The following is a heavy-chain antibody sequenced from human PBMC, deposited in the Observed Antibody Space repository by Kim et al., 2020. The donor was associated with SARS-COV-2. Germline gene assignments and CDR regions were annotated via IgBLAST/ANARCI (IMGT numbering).Heavy chain of an antibody. V-gene: IGHV1-46*01. D-gene: IGHD3-22*01. CDR3: ARVGSSSYYYDSSGYYGFDY. Sequence: ASVKVSCKASGYTFTSYYMHWVRQAPGQGLEWMGIINPSGGSTSYAQKFQGRVTMTRDTSTSTVYMELSSLRSEDTAVYYCARVGSSSYYYDSSGYYGFDYWGQGTLVTVSS. CDR1: GYTFTSYY. J-gene: IGHJ4*02. CDR2: INPSGGST.